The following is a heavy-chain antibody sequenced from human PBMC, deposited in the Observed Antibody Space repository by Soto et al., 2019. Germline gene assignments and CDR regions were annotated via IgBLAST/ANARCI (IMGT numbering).Heavy chain of an antibody. J-gene: IGHJ4*02. CDR3: ARPNGDPLGY. V-gene: IGHV4-39*01. Sequence: QLQLQESGPGLVKPSETLSLTCTVSGGSISSSSYYWGWIRQPPGKGLDWIGSISYSRSTYYNPSLKTRATVSVDTSKNQFSLELTSVTAADTAVYYCARPNGDPLGYWGQGTLVTVSS. CDR2: ISYSRST. D-gene: IGHD4-17*01. CDR1: GGSISSSSYY.